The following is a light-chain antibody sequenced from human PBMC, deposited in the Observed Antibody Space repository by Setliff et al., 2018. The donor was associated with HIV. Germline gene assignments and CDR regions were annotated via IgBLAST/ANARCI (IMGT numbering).Light chain of an antibody. J-gene: IGLJ2*01. V-gene: IGLV2-14*03. CDR1: SSDVGGYNY. CDR3: SSYTTDGTLV. CDR2: DVS. Sequence: QSALTQPASVSGSPGQSITIPCTGTSSDVGGYNYVSWYQRHPGKAPKLMIYDVSYRPSGVSHRFSGSKSGNTAALTISGLQAEDEADYYCSSYTTDGTLVFGGGTKVTVL.